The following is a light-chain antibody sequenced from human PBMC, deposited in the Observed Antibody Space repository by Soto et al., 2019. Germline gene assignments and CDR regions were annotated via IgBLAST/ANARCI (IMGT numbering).Light chain of an antibody. V-gene: IGKV3-11*01. CDR3: QQRGSWPWT. CDR1: QYINNY. J-gene: IGKJ1*01. CDR2: DVS. Sequence: DTVLTQSPATLSLSPGDRATLSCRASQYINNYLAWYQQKPGQVPRLLIYDVSNRATGIPARYSGSGSGTDFTLTISSLEPEDFAVYYCQQRGSWPWTFGQGTKVEIK.